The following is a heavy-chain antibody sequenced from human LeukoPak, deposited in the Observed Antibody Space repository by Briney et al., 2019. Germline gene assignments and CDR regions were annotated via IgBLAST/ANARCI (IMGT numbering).Heavy chain of an antibody. D-gene: IGHD6-13*01. CDR1: GFSFSTYG. CDR2: ISDDGSNK. Sequence: GGSLRLSCAASGFSFSTYGVHWVRQAPGKGLEWVAYISDDGSNKYYADFVKGRFTISRDNSKNNSKNTLYLQMNSLRPEDTAVYYCAKDQRAAAGWGFDPWGQGTLVTVSS. J-gene: IGHJ5*02. V-gene: IGHV3-30*18. CDR3: AKDQRAAAGWGFDP.